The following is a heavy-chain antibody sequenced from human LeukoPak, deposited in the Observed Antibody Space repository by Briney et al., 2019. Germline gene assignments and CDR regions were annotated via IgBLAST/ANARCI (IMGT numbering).Heavy chain of an antibody. J-gene: IGHJ5*02. Sequence: GASVKVSCKASGYTFTGYYMHWVRQAPGQGLEWMGWINPNSGGTNYAQKFQGRVTMTRDTSISTAYMELSRLRSEDTAVYYCARDQTGMFEMATIFWFDPWGQGTLVTVSS. CDR1: GYTFTGYY. D-gene: IGHD5-24*01. V-gene: IGHV1-2*02. CDR2: INPNSGGT. CDR3: ARDQTGMFEMATIFWFDP.